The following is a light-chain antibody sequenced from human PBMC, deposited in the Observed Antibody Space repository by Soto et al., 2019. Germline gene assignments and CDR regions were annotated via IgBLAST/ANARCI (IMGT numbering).Light chain of an antibody. CDR2: GAS. Sequence: EIVLTQSPGTLSLSPGERATLSCRASQSVSSNFLAWYQQKPGQAPRLLIYGASSRATGIPGRFSGSGSGTDFTLTISRLEPEDVAVYYCQQYDSSPLTFGGGTKVEIK. V-gene: IGKV3-20*01. J-gene: IGKJ4*01. CDR1: QSVSSNF. CDR3: QQYDSSPLT.